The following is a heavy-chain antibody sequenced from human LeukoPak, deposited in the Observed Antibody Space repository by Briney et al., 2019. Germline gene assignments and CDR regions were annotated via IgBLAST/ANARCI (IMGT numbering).Heavy chain of an antibody. CDR2: IKQDGSEK. V-gene: IGHV3-7*03. CDR1: GFTFTTYW. CDR3: ARDLEKGSSGYYVWFDP. J-gene: IGHJ5*02. Sequence: GGSLRLSCAASGFTFTTYWMGWVRQAPGKGLEWVANIKQDGSEKYYVDSVKGRFTISRDNAKNSLSLQMNSLRAEDTAVYYCARDLEKGSSGYYVWFDPWGQGTLVTVSS. D-gene: IGHD3-22*01.